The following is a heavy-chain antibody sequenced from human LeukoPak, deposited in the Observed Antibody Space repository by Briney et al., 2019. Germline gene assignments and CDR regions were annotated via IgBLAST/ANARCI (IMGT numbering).Heavy chain of an antibody. V-gene: IGHV3-49*04. CDR3: TRALAEEDIVVVPAASFDY. J-gene: IGHJ4*02. CDR1: GFTFGDYA. Sequence: GGSLRLSCTASGFTFGDYAMSWVRQAPGKGLEWVGFIRSKAYGGTTEYAASVKGRFSISRDDSKSIAYLQMNSLKTEDTAVYYCTRALAEEDIVVVPAASFDYWGQGTLVTVSS. CDR2: IRSKAYGGTT. D-gene: IGHD2-2*01.